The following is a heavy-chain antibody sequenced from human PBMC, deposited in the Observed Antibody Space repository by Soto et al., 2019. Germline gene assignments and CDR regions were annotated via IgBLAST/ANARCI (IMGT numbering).Heavy chain of an antibody. D-gene: IGHD3-16*01. V-gene: IGHV3-30*18. CDR3: AKDNTDLPPDRTWITAYYYYGMEV. J-gene: IGHJ6*02. CDR2: ISYDGSNK. Sequence: GGSRTLAGSASCFTCSSYLVQSVRRAPGKGLEWGAVISYDGSNKYYADSVKGRFTISRDNSKNTLYLQMNSLRAEDTAVYYCAKDNTDLPPDRTWITAYYYYGMEVWGQGPTVTVSS. CDR1: CFTCSSYL.